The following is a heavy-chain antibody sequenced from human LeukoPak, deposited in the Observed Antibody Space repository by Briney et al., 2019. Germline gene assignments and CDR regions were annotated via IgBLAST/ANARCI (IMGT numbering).Heavy chain of an antibody. D-gene: IGHD4-17*01. Sequence: GGSLRLSCAASGFTFSYYGMHWVRQAPGKGLEWVAVIWDDGSNKYYADSVRGRFTISRDNSKNTLYLQMNSLRAEDTAVYYCAGKNGDYGMDVWGQGTTVTVSS. J-gene: IGHJ6*02. V-gene: IGHV3-33*01. CDR2: IWDDGSNK. CDR1: GFTFSYYG. CDR3: AGKNGDYGMDV.